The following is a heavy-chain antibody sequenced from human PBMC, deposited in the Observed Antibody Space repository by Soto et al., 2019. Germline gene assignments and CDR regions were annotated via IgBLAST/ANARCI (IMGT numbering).Heavy chain of an antibody. D-gene: IGHD3-3*01. V-gene: IGHV3-49*03. CDR1: GFTFGDYA. J-gene: IGHJ4*02. CDR3: TRENGVLRFLEWLYFDY. CDR2: IRSKAYGGTT. Sequence: GGSLRLSCTASGFTFGDYAMSWFRQAPGKGLEWVGFIRSKAYGGTTEYAASVKGRFTISRDDSKSIAYLQMNSLKTEDTAVYYCTRENGVLRFLEWLYFDYWGQGTLVTVSS.